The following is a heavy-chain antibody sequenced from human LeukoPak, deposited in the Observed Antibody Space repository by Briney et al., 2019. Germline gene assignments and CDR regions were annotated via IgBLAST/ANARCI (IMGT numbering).Heavy chain of an antibody. Sequence: SVKVSCKASGGTFSSYAISWVRRAPGQGLEWMGRIIPILGIANYAQKFQGRVTITADKSTSTAYMELSSLRSEDTAVYYCASRPHGWNYAVDYWGQGTLVTVSS. CDR2: IIPILGIA. CDR1: GGTFSSYA. D-gene: IGHD1-7*01. J-gene: IGHJ4*02. V-gene: IGHV1-69*04. CDR3: ASRPHGWNYAVDY.